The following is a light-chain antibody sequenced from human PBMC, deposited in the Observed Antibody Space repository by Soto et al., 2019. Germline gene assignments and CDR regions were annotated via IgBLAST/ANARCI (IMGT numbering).Light chain of an antibody. CDR3: QQYNTYQYT. CDR1: QSISPW. Sequence: DIQMTQSPSTLSASVGDRVTISCRASQSISPWLAWFQQKPGKAPKLLIHKASSLETGVPSRFSGSGSGTEFTLTISSLQPDDFATYYCQQYNTYQYTFGQGTKLEIK. V-gene: IGKV1-5*03. CDR2: KAS. J-gene: IGKJ2*01.